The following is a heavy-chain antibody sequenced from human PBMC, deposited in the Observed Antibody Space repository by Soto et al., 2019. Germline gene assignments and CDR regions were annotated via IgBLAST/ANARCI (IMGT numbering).Heavy chain of an antibody. V-gene: IGHV1-18*01. CDR2: ISTYNGNT. J-gene: IGHJ3*02. D-gene: IGHD3-16*01. CDR3: ARDRLVSIYAFDI. CDR1: GYTFISFA. Sequence: QVQLVQSGPEVKKPGASVKVSCKTSGYTFISFAITWGRQAPGQGREWMGWISTYNGNTNYAPKLQGRVTMTTDTSTSTAYMELRSLSSEDTAVYYCARDRLVSIYAFDIWVQGTMVTVSS.